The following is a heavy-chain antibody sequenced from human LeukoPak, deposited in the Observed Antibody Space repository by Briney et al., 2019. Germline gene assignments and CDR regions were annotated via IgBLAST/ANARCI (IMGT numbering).Heavy chain of an antibody. Sequence: PGGSLRLSCSASGFTVSSNYMSWVRHAPGKGLEWVSVIYSGGSTYYPDSVKGRFTISRDNSKNRLYLQMNSLRAEDTAVYYCARESPYYLHYMDVWGKGTTVTVSS. J-gene: IGHJ6*03. CDR2: IYSGGST. CDR1: GFTVSSNY. CDR3: ARESPYYLHYMDV. V-gene: IGHV3-53*01. D-gene: IGHD3-10*01.